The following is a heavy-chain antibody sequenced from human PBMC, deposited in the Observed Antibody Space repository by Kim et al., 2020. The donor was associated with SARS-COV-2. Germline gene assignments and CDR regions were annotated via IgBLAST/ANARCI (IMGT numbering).Heavy chain of an antibody. V-gene: IGHV4-34*01. D-gene: IGHD6-19*01. Sequence: SETLSLTCAVYGGSFSGYYWSWIRQPPGKGLEWIGEINHSGSTNYNPSLKSRVTISVDTSKNQFSLKLSSVTAADTAVYYCARLSVAKVWGIAVAGPFDYWGQGTLVTVSS. J-gene: IGHJ4*02. CDR3: ARLSVAKVWGIAVAGPFDY. CDR2: INHSGST. CDR1: GGSFSGYY.